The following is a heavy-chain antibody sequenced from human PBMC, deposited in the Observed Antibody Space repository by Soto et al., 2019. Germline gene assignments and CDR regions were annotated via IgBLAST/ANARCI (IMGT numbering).Heavy chain of an antibody. CDR2: IIPIFGTA. CDR1: GGTFSSYA. Sequence: SVKVSCKASGGTFSSYAISWVRQAPGQGLEWMGGIIPIFGTANYAQKFQGRVTITADKSTSTAYMELSSLRSEDTAVYYCARPGRYCSGGSCYRWFDPWGQGTLVTVSS. V-gene: IGHV1-69*06. J-gene: IGHJ5*02. CDR3: ARPGRYCSGGSCYRWFDP. D-gene: IGHD2-15*01.